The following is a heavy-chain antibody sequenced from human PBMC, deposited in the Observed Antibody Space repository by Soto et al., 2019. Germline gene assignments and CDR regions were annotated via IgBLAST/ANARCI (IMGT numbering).Heavy chain of an antibody. Sequence: PTETLCLSCTVSGCSIISGVYSGNWIPHHPGKGLEWIGYIYYSGTTYYNPSLKSRVTISVDTSKNQFSLKLSSVTAADTAVYYCAASCVGCGGFNYYGMDVWGQGTTVS. CDR1: GCSIISGVYS. V-gene: IGHV4-31*03. J-gene: IGHJ6*02. CDR2: IYYSGTT. CDR3: AASCVGCGGFNYYGMDV. D-gene: IGHD2-21*01.